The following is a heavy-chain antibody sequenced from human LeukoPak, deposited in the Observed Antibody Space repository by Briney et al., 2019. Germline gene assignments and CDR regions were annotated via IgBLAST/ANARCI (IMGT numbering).Heavy chain of an antibody. V-gene: IGHV1-8*01. CDR2: MSPNSGNT. Sequence: ASVKVSCKASGYTFTSYDINWVRQATGQGLEWMGWMSPNSGNTGYAQKFQGRVTMTRNTSISTAYMELSSLRSDDTAVYYCARARFLEWLPYFDYWGQGTLVTVSS. J-gene: IGHJ4*02. CDR3: ARARFLEWLPYFDY. D-gene: IGHD3-3*01. CDR1: GYTFTSYD.